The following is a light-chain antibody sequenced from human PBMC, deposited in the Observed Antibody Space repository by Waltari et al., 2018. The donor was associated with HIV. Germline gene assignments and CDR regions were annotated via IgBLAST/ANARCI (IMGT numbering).Light chain of an antibody. J-gene: IGKJ5*01. CDR3: QQRGVWPLT. V-gene: IGKV3-11*01. Sequence: EIVVTQFPATLSLSPGERATISCRVSQRVSIYFAWYRQKPGQAPRLLIYDASTSAAGIPTRFSVSGSETDFTLTISSLEPDDSAVYYCQQRGVWPLTFGQGTRLEIK. CDR1: QRVSIY. CDR2: DAS.